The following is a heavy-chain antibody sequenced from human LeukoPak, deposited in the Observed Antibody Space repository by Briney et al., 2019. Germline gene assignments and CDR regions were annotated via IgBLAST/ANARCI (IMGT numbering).Heavy chain of an antibody. CDR1: GYTFTRYY. D-gene: IGHD3-10*01. Sequence: GASVKMSCKASGYTFTRYYMSWVRQAPGQGLEWMGIIIPGGGSTSYAQKFQGRVTMTRDTSTSTVYMELSSLRSEDTAVYYCARAGGHYYGFGSPPHFDYWGQGTLVTVSS. J-gene: IGHJ4*02. CDR2: IIPGGGST. CDR3: ARAGGHYYGFGSPPHFDY. V-gene: IGHV1-46*01.